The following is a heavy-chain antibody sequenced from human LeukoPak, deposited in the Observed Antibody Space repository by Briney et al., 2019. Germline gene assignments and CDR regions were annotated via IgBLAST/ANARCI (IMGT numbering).Heavy chain of an antibody. Sequence: SLRLSCAASRFTFSTYAMHWVRQAPGKGLEWVAVISYDGTNKNYADSVKGRFTISRDNSKNTLYLQMNSLRAEDTAVYYCTRGPGYHDSSYLDYWGQGTLVTVSS. CDR2: ISYDGTNK. CDR1: RFTFSTYA. D-gene: IGHD3-22*01. V-gene: IGHV3-30*04. CDR3: TRGPGYHDSSYLDY. J-gene: IGHJ4*02.